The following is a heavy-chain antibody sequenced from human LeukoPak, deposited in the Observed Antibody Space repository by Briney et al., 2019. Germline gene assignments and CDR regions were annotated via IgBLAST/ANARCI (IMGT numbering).Heavy chain of an antibody. Sequence: DPSETLSLTCTVFDDSLNNYYWNWIRQPLGKGLEWIGYIYYSGHTNYNPSLNSRVAISIDTSKNQFSLKLNSLTAADTAVYYCARATWNGYMFDYWGQGSLVTVTS. J-gene: IGHJ4*02. D-gene: IGHD5-24*01. V-gene: IGHV4-59*01. CDR2: IYYSGHT. CDR3: ARATWNGYMFDY. CDR1: DDSLNNYY.